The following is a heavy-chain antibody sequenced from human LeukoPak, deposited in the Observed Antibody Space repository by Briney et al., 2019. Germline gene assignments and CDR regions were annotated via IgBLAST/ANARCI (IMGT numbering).Heavy chain of an antibody. D-gene: IGHD1-1*01. CDR3: VRLQPNTGEWAFDI. Sequence: SETLSLTCTVSGGSISTYYWSWIRQPPGKGLEWIGYIYYSGSTNYNPSLKSRVTISVDTSKNQLSLKLSYVTAADTAVYHCVRLQPNTGEWAFDIWGQGTLVSVSS. V-gene: IGHV4-59*01. J-gene: IGHJ3*02. CDR1: GGSISTYY. CDR2: IYYSGST.